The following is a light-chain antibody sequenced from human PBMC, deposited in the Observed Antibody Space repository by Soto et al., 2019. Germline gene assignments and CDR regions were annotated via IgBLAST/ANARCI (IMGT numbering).Light chain of an antibody. CDR2: GVT. J-gene: IGLJ1*01. Sequence: QSALTQPRSLYVSPGQSGTISCTGTSSDVGGYDYVCWYQHHPGKDPKLIIYGVTTRPSGVPDRFSGSTSGNTAYLTVSGLQAEYEGDYDCCSHAGRYSYVFGTGTKVTVL. CDR1: SSDVGGYDY. CDR3: CSHAGRYSYV. V-gene: IGLV2-11*01.